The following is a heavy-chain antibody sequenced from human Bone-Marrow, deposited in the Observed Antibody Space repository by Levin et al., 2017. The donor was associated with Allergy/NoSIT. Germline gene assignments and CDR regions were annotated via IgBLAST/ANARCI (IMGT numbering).Heavy chain of an antibody. V-gene: IGHV1-2*02. CDR3: ARDGLYYYDSSGSTHYGMDV. Sequence: WASVKVSCKASGYTFTGYYMHWVRQAPGQGLEWMGWINPNSGGTNYAQKFQGRVTMTRDTSISTAYMELSRLRSDDTAVYYCARDGLYYYDSSGSTHYGMDVWGQGTTVTVSS. CDR1: GYTFTGYY. D-gene: IGHD3-22*01. J-gene: IGHJ6*02. CDR2: INPNSGGT.